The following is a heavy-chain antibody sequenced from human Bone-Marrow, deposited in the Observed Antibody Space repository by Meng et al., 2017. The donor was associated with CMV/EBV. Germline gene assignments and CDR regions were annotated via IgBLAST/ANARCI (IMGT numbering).Heavy chain of an antibody. J-gene: IGHJ3*02. CDR2: IKEDGSEN. CDR3: ARDQHPMYSSSWHDAFDI. V-gene: IGHV3-7*01. CDR1: GFSFGSHW. Sequence: GESLKISCAASGFSFGSHWMSWVRQAPGKGLEWVANIKEDGSENDYVDSVKGRFTISRDNAKKSLYLQMNSLRDEDTAVYYCARDQHPMYSSSWHDAFDIWGQGTMVTVSS. D-gene: IGHD6-13*01.